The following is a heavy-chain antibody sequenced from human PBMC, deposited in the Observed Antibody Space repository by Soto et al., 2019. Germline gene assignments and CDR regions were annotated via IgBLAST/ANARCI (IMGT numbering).Heavy chain of an antibody. CDR3: ARGGGGPNYYDSSGYSYYFDY. D-gene: IGHD3-22*01. J-gene: IGHJ4*02. CDR1: GGTFSSYA. Sequence: QVQLVQSGAEVKKPGSSVKVSCKASGGTFSSYAISWVRQAPGQGLEWMGGIIPIFGTANYAQKFQGRVTITADESTSTAYRELSSLRSEDTAVYYCARGGGGPNYYDSSGYSYYFDYWGQGTLVTVSS. V-gene: IGHV1-69*01. CDR2: IIPIFGTA.